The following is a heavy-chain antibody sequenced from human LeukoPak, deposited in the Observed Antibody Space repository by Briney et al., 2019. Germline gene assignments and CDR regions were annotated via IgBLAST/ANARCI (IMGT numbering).Heavy chain of an antibody. D-gene: IGHD3-22*01. J-gene: IGHJ4*02. CDR1: GYTFDSYG. Sequence: GASVKVSCKASGYTFDSYGLSWVRQAPGQGPQWMGWINVYNGNTNYQQKFQGRVTMTRDTSTSTAYMELRSLTSDDTAVYYCARAPLAVIAQPGYFDNWGQGTLVTVSS. CDR3: ARAPLAVIAQPGYFDN. CDR2: INVYNGNT. V-gene: IGHV1-18*01.